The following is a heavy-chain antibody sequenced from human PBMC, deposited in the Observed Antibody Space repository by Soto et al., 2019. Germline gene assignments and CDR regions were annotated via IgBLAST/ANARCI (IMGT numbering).Heavy chain of an antibody. V-gene: IGHV1-69*06. J-gene: IGHJ6*02. CDR3: ARRSTSLVDYYYGMDV. D-gene: IGHD2-2*01. Sequence: SVKVSCKASGGTFSSYAISWVRQAPGQGLEWMGGIIPIFGTANYAQKFQGRVTITADKSTSTAYMELSSLRSEDTAVYYCARRSTSLVDYYYGMDVWGQGTTVTSP. CDR2: IIPIFGTA. CDR1: GGTFSSYA.